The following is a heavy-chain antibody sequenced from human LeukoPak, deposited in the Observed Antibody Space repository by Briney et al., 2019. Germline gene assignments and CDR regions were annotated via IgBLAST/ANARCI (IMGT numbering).Heavy chain of an antibody. CDR2: INSDGSST. CDR1: GFTFSSYW. CDR3: PGSGYDYLSFDY. D-gene: IGHD5-12*01. V-gene: IGHV3-74*01. Sequence: GGSLRLSCAASGFTFSSYWMHWVRQAPGKGLVWVSRINSDGSSTSYADSVKGRFTISRDNSKNTLYLQMNSLRAEDTAVYYCPGSGYDYLSFDYWGQGTLVTVSS. J-gene: IGHJ4*02.